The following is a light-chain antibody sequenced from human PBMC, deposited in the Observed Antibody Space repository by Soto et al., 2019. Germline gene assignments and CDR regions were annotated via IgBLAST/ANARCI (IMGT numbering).Light chain of an antibody. Sequence: QSVLTQPASVSGSPGQSITISCTGTSSDVGGYNYVSWYQQHPGKAPKLMIYEVSNRPSGVSNRVSGSKSGNTASLTISGLQAEDEAYYYCSSYTSSSTRVFGGGTKLTVL. CDR1: SSDVGGYNY. V-gene: IGLV2-14*01. CDR2: EVS. J-gene: IGLJ3*02. CDR3: SSYTSSSTRV.